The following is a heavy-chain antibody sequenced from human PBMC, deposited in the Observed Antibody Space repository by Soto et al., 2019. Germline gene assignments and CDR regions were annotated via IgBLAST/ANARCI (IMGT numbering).Heavy chain of an antibody. CDR2: ISGSGGST. J-gene: IGHJ4*02. CDR1: GFTFSSYA. CDR3: AKVQGHYDYIWGSPLGWFDY. V-gene: IGHV3-23*01. Sequence: VQLLESGGGLVQPGGSLRLSCAASGFTFSSYAMSWVRQAPGKGLEWVSAISGSGGSTYYADSVKGRFTISRDNSKNTLYLQMNSLRAEDTAVYYCAKVQGHYDYIWGSPLGWFDYWGQGTLVTVSS. D-gene: IGHD3-16*01.